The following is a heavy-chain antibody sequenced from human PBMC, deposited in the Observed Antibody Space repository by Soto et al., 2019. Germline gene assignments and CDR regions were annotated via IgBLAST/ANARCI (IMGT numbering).Heavy chain of an antibody. D-gene: IGHD6-13*01. CDR3: ARDLAAADY. V-gene: IGHV1-46*04. Sequence: QVQLVQSGAEVKKPGASVKVSCKASGYIFTNYYIHWVRQAPGQGLEWMAIINPLPTSGSTNYAQKLQGRVTVTRDTSTRTVYMELSSRKSADTAIYYCARDLAAADYWGQGTLVIVSS. CDR2: INPLPTSGST. CDR1: GYIFTNYY. J-gene: IGHJ4*02.